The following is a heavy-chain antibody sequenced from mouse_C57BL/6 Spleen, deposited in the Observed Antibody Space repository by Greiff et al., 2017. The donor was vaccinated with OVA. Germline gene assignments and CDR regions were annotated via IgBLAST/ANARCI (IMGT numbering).Heavy chain of an antibody. J-gene: IGHJ1*03. Sequence: EVHLVESGGGLVKPGGSLKLSCAASGFTFSSYAMSWVRQTPEKRLEWVATISDGGSYTYYPDNVKGRFTISRDNAKNNLYLQMSHLKSEDTAMYYCARDRGYYYGSSNWYFDVWGTGTTVTVSS. CDR1: GFTFSSYA. CDR3: ARDRGYYYGSSNWYFDV. D-gene: IGHD1-1*01. CDR2: ISDGGSYT. V-gene: IGHV5-4*01.